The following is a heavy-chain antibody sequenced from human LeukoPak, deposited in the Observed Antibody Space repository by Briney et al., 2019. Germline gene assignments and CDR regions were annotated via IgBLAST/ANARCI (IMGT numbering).Heavy chain of an antibody. CDR2: IIPILGIA. CDR3: ARVTEARPFGELLPIT. D-gene: IGHD3-10*01. J-gene: IGHJ5*02. V-gene: IGHV1-69*04. CDR1: GGTFSSYA. Sequence: SVKVSCKASGGTFSSYAISWVRQAPGQGLEWMGRIIPILGIANYAQKFPGRVTITADKSTSTAYMELSSLRSEDTAVYYCARVTEARPFGELLPITWGQGTPVTVSS.